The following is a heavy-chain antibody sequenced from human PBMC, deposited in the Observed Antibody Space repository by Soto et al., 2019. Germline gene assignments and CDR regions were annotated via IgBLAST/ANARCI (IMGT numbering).Heavy chain of an antibody. CDR1: GFTLSSYS. CDR2: ISSSSSYI. CDR3: ARDPSWFGELDYYFDY. D-gene: IGHD3-10*01. Sequence: GGSLRLSCAASGFTLSSYSMNWVRQAPGKGLEWVSSISSSSSYIYYADSVKGRFTISRDNAKNSLYLQMNSLRAEDTAVYYCARDPSWFGELDYYFDYWGQGTLVTVSS. V-gene: IGHV3-21*01. J-gene: IGHJ4*02.